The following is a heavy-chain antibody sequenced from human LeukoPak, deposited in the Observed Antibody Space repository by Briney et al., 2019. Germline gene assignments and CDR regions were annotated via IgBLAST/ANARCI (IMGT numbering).Heavy chain of an antibody. CDR2: ISGSGGST. CDR1: GFIFDYYG. D-gene: IGHD3-10*01. J-gene: IGHJ4*02. CDR3: AKENHFGSGTNLQHCDY. Sequence: GGSLRLSCAASGFIFDYYGMSWVRQAPGKGLEWVSAISGSGGSTYYADSVKGRFAISRDNSKNTLYLQMNSLRAEDTAVFYCAKENHFGSGTNLQHCDYWGQGTLVTVSS. V-gene: IGHV3-23*01.